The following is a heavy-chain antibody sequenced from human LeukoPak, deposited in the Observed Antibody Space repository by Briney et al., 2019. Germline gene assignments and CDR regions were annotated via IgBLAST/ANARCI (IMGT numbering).Heavy chain of an antibody. CDR2: INPKSGAT. J-gene: IGHJ4*02. CDR1: GYTFTDYY. V-gene: IGHV1-2*06. D-gene: IGHD5-18*01. Sequence: GASVKVSCKASGYTFTDYYIHWVRQAPGQGLEWMGRINPKSGATNYAQKFQGRVTMTRDTSISTAYMELSRLRSDETAVYYCARGYTYGKFDYWGQGTLATVSS. CDR3: ARGYTYGKFDY.